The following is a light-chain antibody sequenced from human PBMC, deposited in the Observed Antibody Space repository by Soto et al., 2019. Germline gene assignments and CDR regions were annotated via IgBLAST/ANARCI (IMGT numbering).Light chain of an antibody. CDR1: SSDVGGYNY. Sequence: QSALTQPASVSGSPGQSITISCIGTSSDVGGYNYVSWYQQHPGTAPKLIIYEVSHRPSGVSNRFSGSKSGNTASLTISGLQAEDEADYYCSSYTSSSTLHWVFGGGTKLTVL. CDR2: EVS. V-gene: IGLV2-14*01. CDR3: SSYTSSSTLHWV. J-gene: IGLJ3*02.